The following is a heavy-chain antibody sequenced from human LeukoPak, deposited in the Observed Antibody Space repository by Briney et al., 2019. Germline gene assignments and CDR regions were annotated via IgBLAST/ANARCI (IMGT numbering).Heavy chain of an antibody. Sequence: GGSLRLSCAASGFTFSSYSMNWVRQAPGKGLEWVSSISSSSSYIYYADSVKGRFTISRDNAKNSLYLQMNSLRAEDTAVYYCAREARDIVVVPAALTGYYYYYMDVWGKGTTVTVSS. J-gene: IGHJ6*03. CDR3: AREARDIVVVPAALTGYYYYYMDV. D-gene: IGHD2-2*01. CDR2: ISSSSSYI. V-gene: IGHV3-21*01. CDR1: GFTFSSYS.